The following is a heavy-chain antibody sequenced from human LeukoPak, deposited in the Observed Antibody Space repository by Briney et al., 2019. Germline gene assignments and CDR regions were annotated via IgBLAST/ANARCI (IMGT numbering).Heavy chain of an antibody. D-gene: IGHD3-9*01. CDR1: GFTFSSYA. J-gene: IGHJ4*02. V-gene: IGHV3-23*01. CDR2: ISGSGGST. Sequence: HPGGSLRLSCAASGFTFSSYAMSWLRQAPGKGLEWVSAISGSGGSTYYADSVKGRFTISRDNSKNTLYLQMNSLRAEDTAVYYCAKAEDYDILTGWADYWGQGTLVTVSS. CDR3: AKAEDYDILTGWADY.